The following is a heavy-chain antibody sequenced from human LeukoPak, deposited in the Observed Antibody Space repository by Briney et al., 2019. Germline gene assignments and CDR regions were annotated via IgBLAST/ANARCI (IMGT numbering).Heavy chain of an antibody. CDR3: ARDRVQCSSSPSGY. CDR2: ISYDGSNK. CDR1: GFTFSSYA. J-gene: IGHJ4*02. D-gene: IGHD6-6*01. V-gene: IGHV3-30-3*01. Sequence: PGGSLRLSCAASGFTFSSYAMHWVRQAPGKGLEWVAVISYDGSNKYYADSVKGRFTISRDNSKNTLYLQMNSLRAEDTAVYYCARDRVQCSSSPSGYWGQGTLVTVSS.